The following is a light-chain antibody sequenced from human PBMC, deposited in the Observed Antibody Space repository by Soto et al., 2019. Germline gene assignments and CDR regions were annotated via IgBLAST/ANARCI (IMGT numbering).Light chain of an antibody. V-gene: IGKV3-20*01. CDR3: QQCGSSPRT. J-gene: IGKJ1*01. Sequence: EIVLTQSPGTLSLSPGERATLSCRASQSVRSSYLAWYQQKPGQAPRLLIYGASSRATGIPDRFSGSGSGTDFTLTISRLEPEDFAVYYCQQCGSSPRTFGQGTKVEIK. CDR2: GAS. CDR1: QSVRSSY.